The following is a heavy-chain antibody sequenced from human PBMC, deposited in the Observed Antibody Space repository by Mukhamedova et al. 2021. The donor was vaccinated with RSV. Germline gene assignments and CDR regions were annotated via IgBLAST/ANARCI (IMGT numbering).Heavy chain of an antibody. J-gene: IGHJ5*01. CDR3: ARGGSGSSYWFDP. Sequence: EWIGYIYYSGTTHYNPSLKSRVIILSDTSKNQFSLHLSSVTVADTAVYFCARGGSGSSYWFDPGGQGTLVTVPS. V-gene: IGHV4-31*02. CDR2: IYYSGTT. D-gene: IGHD6-6*01.